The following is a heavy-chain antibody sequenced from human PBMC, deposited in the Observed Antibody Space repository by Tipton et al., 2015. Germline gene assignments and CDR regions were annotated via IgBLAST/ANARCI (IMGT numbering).Heavy chain of an antibody. Sequence: TLSLTCTVSGGSVNSGTYYWSWIRQPPGKGLEWIGYIYYSGSTKYNPSLKSRVTISVDTSKNQFSLKLSSVTAADTAVYYCAREFCGGDCSFHYYYGMDVWGQGTTVTVS. CDR3: AREFCGGDCSFHYYYGMDV. J-gene: IGHJ6*02. CDR1: GGSVNSGTYY. D-gene: IGHD2-21*02. V-gene: IGHV4-61*01. CDR2: IYYSGST.